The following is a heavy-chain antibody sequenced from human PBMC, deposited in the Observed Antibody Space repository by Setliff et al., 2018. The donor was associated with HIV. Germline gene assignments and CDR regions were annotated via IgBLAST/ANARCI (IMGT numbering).Heavy chain of an antibody. V-gene: IGHV3-11*04. CDR1: GFTFSAYR. CDR3: ATLAVDRLRVGDYYYYNLDV. Sequence: PGGSLRLSCAASGFTFSAYRMSWIRQAPGKGLEWIAYMSSSGRTIYYADSVRGRFTISRDNGKSSLFLQMNTLRAEDTAVYYCATLAVDRLRVGDYYYYNLDVWGQGTTVTVSS. D-gene: IGHD2-15*01. CDR2: MSSSGRTI. J-gene: IGHJ6*02.